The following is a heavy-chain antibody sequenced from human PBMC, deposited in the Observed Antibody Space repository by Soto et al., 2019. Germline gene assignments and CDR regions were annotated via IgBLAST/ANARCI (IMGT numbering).Heavy chain of an antibody. CDR3: ARDRYSSSRYVPFDY. CDR2: IIPILGIA. Sequence: SVKVSCKASGGTFSSYTISWVRQAPGQGLEWMGRIIPILGIANYAQKFQGRVTITADKSTSTAYMELSSLRSEDTAVYYCARDRYSSSRYVPFDYWGQGTLVTVSS. J-gene: IGHJ4*02. V-gene: IGHV1-69*02. D-gene: IGHD6-13*01. CDR1: GGTFSSYT.